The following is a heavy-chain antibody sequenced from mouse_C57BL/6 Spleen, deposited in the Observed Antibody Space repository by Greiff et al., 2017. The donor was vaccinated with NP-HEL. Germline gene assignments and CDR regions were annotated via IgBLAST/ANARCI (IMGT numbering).Heavy chain of an antibody. CDR1: GFTFSSYA. Sequence: EVQVVESGGGLVKPGGSLKLSCAASGFTFSSYAMSWVRQTPEKRLEWVATISDGGSYTYYPDHVKGRFTISIDNAKNNLYLQMSQLKTEETAMYYCGYGSLYYAMDYWGQGTSVTVAS. CDR3: GYGSLYYAMDY. CDR2: ISDGGSYT. V-gene: IGHV5-4*01. D-gene: IGHD1-1*01. J-gene: IGHJ4*01.